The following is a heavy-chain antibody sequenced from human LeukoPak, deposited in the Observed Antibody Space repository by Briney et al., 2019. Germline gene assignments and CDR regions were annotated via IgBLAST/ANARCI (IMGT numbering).Heavy chain of an antibody. D-gene: IGHD6-19*01. CDR1: GFTFSNYW. CDR3: ARAGGSGWHDY. J-gene: IGHJ4*02. Sequence: GGSLRLSCAASGFTFSNYWMNWVRQAPGKGLEWVSSISSSSSYIYYADSVKGRFTISRDNAKNSLHLQMNSLRAEDTAVYYCARAGGSGWHDYWGQGTLVTVSS. CDR2: ISSSSSYI. V-gene: IGHV3-21*01.